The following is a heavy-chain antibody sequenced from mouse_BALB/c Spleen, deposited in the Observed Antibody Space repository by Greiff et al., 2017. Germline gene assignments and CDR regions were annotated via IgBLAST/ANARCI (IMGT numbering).Heavy chain of an antibody. CDR2: IYPGSGST. J-gene: IGHJ2*01. V-gene: IGHV1-55*01. Sequence: VQLQQPGAELVKPGTSVKLSCKASGYNFTSYWINWVKLRPGQGLEWIGDIYPGSGSTNYNEKFKSKATLTVDTSSSTAYMQLSSLASEDSALYYCARGGPHPYFDYWGQGTTLTVSS. CDR1: GYNFTSYW. CDR3: ARGGPHPYFDY.